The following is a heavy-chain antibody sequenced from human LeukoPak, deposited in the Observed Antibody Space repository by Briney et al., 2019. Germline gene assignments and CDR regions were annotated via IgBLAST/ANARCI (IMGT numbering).Heavy chain of an antibody. D-gene: IGHD2-15*01. CDR1: GFTVSSNH. V-gene: IGHV3-66*02. CDR3: ARRRMVAALMNWYFDL. J-gene: IGHJ2*01. Sequence: PGGSLRLSCAASGFTVSSNHMSWVRQAPGKGLDWVSIIYSGGSTFYADSVKGRFTISRDNSKNTLYLQMNSLRAEDTAVYYCARRRMVAALMNWYFDLWGRGTRVTVSS. CDR2: IYSGGST.